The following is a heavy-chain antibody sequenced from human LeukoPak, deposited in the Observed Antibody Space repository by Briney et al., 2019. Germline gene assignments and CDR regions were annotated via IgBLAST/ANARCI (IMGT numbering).Heavy chain of an antibody. CDR2: ISWNSYSI. J-gene: IGHJ4*02. CDR3: AKDKSTGYSSGWYYFDS. Sequence: GGSLRLSCAAAGFTFDDYAMHWVRQAPGKGLEWVSCISWNSYSIGYADSVKGRFTISRDNAKNSLYLQMNSLRAEDTAFYFCAKDKSTGYSSGWYYFDSWGQGTLVTVSS. V-gene: IGHV3-9*01. D-gene: IGHD6-19*01. CDR1: GFTFDDYA.